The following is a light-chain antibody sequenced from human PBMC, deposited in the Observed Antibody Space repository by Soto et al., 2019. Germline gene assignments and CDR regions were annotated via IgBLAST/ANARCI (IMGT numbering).Light chain of an antibody. CDR3: QQYNNWPLT. V-gene: IGKV3-15*01. CDR1: QSISSN. Sequence: EIVMTQSPATLSVSPGERATLSCRASQSISSNLAWYQQKPGQAPRLLIYGPSTRATGIPARFSGSGSGTEFTLTISSLQSEDFAVYYCQQYNNWPLTFGGGXKXXI. J-gene: IGKJ4*01. CDR2: GPS.